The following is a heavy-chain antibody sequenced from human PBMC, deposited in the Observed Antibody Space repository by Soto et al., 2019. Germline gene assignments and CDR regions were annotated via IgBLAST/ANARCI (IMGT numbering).Heavy chain of an antibody. Sequence: QVQLVQSGAEVKKPGSSVKVSCKASGGTFSSYAITWVRQAPGQGLEWMGGIIPIFGTANYAQKFQGRVTVTADDSTSTAYMELRSLRSEDTAVYYCARDRGPSSGYYPYWFDPWGQGTLVTVSS. V-gene: IGHV1-69*12. CDR2: IIPIFGTA. CDR3: ARDRGPSSGYYPYWFDP. J-gene: IGHJ5*02. D-gene: IGHD3-22*01. CDR1: GGTFSSYA.